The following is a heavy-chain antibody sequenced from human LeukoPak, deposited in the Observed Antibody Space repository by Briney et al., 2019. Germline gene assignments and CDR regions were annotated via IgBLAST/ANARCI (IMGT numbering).Heavy chain of an antibody. CDR1: GYRFTNYW. CDR3: ARSSSGYHYDY. D-gene: IGHD3-9*01. Sequence: GESLKISCKGSGYRFTNYWIGWVRQMRGKGLEWMGIIYPGDSDTRYSPSFQGQVTISADKSISTAYLQWSSLKASDTAMYYCARSSSGYHYDYWGQGTLVTVSS. V-gene: IGHV5-51*01. J-gene: IGHJ4*02. CDR2: IYPGDSDT.